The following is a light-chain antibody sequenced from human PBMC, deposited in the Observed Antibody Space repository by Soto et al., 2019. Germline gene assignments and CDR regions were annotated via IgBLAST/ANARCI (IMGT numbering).Light chain of an antibody. Sequence: ESVLTQSPGTLSLSPGERATLSCRASQSVSSSYLAWYQQKPGQAPRLLIYGASSRATGIPDRFSGSGSGTDFTLTISRLEPEDFAVYYCQQYGSSPLACGQGTKVEIK. J-gene: IGKJ1*01. CDR3: QQYGSSPLA. V-gene: IGKV3-20*01. CDR1: QSVSSSY. CDR2: GAS.